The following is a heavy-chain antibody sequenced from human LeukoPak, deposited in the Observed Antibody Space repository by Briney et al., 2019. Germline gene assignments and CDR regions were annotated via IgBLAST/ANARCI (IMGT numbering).Heavy chain of an antibody. D-gene: IGHD3-10*01. J-gene: IGHJ4*02. CDR1: GYTFTSYY. Sequence: ASVEVSCKASGYTFTSYYMHWVRQAPGQGLEWMGIINPSGGSTSYAQKFQGRVTMTRDTSTSTVYMELSSLRSEDTAVYYCATALYGSGSYHDNSDYWGQGTLVTVSS. V-gene: IGHV1-46*01. CDR2: INPSGGST. CDR3: ATALYGSGSYHDNSDY.